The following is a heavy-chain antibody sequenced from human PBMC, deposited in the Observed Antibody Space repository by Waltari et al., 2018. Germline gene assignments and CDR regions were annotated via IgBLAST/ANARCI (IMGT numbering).Heavy chain of an antibody. V-gene: IGHV3-74*01. CDR3: ARVRLGDYVIST. CDR2: MNGDGTNI. D-gene: IGHD4-17*01. CDR1: GFTCSSYW. Sequence: EVQLVESGGGLVQPGGSLRLSCAASGFTCSSYWMHWVRQVPGKGLVWVSRMNGDGTNILYADSVKGRFTISRDNAKNTLYLQMNSLRAEDTAVYYCARVRLGDYVISTWGQGTLVTVSS. J-gene: IGHJ5*02.